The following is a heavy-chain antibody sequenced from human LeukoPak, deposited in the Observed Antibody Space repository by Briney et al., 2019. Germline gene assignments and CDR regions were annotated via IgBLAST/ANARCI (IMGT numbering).Heavy chain of an antibody. D-gene: IGHD1-26*01. CDR2: ISAYNGNT. J-gene: IGHJ6*03. CDR1: GYTFTGYG. Sequence: ASVKVSCKASGYTFTGYGTSWVRQAPGQGLEWMGWISAYNGNTNYAQKLQGRVTMTTDTSTSTAYMELRSLRSDDTAVYYCARVGEGAAPEGYYYYYMDVWGKGTTVTVSS. CDR3: ARVGEGAAPEGYYYYYMDV. V-gene: IGHV1-18*01.